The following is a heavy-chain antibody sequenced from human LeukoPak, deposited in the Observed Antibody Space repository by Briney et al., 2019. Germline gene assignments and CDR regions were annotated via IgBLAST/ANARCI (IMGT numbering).Heavy chain of an antibody. CDR2: INHSGST. CDR3: ARGRSGSYFRRPNAFDY. Sequence: SETLSLTCTVSGGSISSYYWSWIRQPPGKGLEWIGEINHSGSTNYNPSLKSRVTISVDTSKNQFSLKLSSVTAADTAVYYCARGRSGSYFRRPNAFDYWGQGTLVTVSS. V-gene: IGHV4-34*01. CDR1: GGSISSYY. D-gene: IGHD1-26*01. J-gene: IGHJ4*02.